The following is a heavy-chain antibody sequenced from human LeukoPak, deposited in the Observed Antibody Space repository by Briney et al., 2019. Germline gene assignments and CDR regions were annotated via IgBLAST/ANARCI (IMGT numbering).Heavy chain of an antibody. Sequence: PGGSLTLSCAASGFTFSSYSMSWVRQAPGKGLEWVSVISNSGGSTFYADSVKGRFTISRDNSKNTLYLQMHSLRAEDTAVYYCAKRASGSGTSLYYFDYWGQGTLVTVSS. CDR1: GFTFSSYS. D-gene: IGHD3-10*01. V-gene: IGHV3-23*01. CDR3: AKRASGSGTSLYYFDY. CDR2: ISNSGGST. J-gene: IGHJ4*02.